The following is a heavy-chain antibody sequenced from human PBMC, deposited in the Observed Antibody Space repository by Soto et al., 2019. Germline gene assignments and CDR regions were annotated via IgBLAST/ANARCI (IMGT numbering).Heavy chain of an antibody. CDR3: ARAQPPVGASYYFDF. Sequence: SQTLSRKDVMSGDRVDSNSDAWNWITQSPLGGLEWLGRTYYRSKWYFEYAVTLQSRITINPDTSKNQFSLQLNSVTPDDTAIYFCARAQPPVGASYYFDFWGQG. J-gene: IGHJ4*02. D-gene: IGHD1-26*01. CDR1: GDRVDSNSDA. V-gene: IGHV6-1*01. CDR2: TYYRSKWYF.